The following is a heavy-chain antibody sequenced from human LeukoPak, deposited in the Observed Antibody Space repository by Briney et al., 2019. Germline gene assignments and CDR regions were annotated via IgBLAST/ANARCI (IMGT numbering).Heavy chain of an antibody. V-gene: IGHV4-39*07. CDR3: AKVISGSCPLDAFDI. D-gene: IGHD1-26*01. J-gene: IGHJ3*02. CDR2: IYYSGST. Sequence: PSETLSLTCTVSGGSISSSSYYWGWIRQPPGKGLEWIRSIYYSGSTYYNPSLKSRVTISVDTSKNQFSLKLSSVTAADTAVYYCAKVISGSCPLDAFDIWGQGTMVTVSS. CDR1: GGSISSSSYY.